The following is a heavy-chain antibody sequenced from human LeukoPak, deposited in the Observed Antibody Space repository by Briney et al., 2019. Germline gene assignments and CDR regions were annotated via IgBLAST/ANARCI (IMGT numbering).Heavy chain of an antibody. CDR2: IYHSGST. D-gene: IGHD2-2*01. J-gene: IGHJ4*02. Sequence: PSETLSLTCAVSGGSISSSNWWSWVRQPPGKGLEWIGEIYHSGSTNYNPSLKSRVTISVDTSKNQFSLKLSSVTAADTAVYYCARARLYCSSTSCYVGSGNFGYWGQGTLVTVSS. CDR1: GGSISSSNW. V-gene: IGHV4-4*02. CDR3: ARARLYCSSTSCYVGSGNFGY.